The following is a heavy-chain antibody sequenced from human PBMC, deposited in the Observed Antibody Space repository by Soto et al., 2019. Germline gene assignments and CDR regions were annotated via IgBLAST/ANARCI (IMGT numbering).Heavy chain of an antibody. CDR3: SRVVAGTN. D-gene: IGHD2-15*01. Sequence: EVQLSESGGGLVQPGGSLRLSCAASGFTFSSYAMSWVRQAPGKGLEWVSGISGSGGSTYYADSVKGRFTISRDTSKNTLYLQMNSLRAEDTAVYYCSRVVAGTNWGQGTLVTVSS. CDR2: ISGSGGST. CDR1: GFTFSSYA. J-gene: IGHJ4*02. V-gene: IGHV3-23*01.